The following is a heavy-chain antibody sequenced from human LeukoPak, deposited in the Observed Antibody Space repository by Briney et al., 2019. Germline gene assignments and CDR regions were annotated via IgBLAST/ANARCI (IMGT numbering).Heavy chain of an antibody. J-gene: IGHJ4*02. V-gene: IGHV3-23*01. CDR3: AKVSVCYGCYLDY. CDR2: INGAGDNP. CDR1: GYTFSSDG. Sequence: GGYLRLSGADSGYTFSSDGLTWARQAPGQGLEWVSTINGAGDNPYYAETVKGRFTISRDNSKNTLYLQMHSLRAEDTAIYYCAKVSVCYGCYLDYWGQGTLVTVS. D-gene: IGHD3-16*01.